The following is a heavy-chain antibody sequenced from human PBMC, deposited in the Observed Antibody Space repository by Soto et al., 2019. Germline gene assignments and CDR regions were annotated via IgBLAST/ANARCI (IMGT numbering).Heavy chain of an antibody. J-gene: IGHJ5*02. D-gene: IGHD2-15*01. CDR2: INHSGST. Sequence: PSETLSLTCAVYGGSFSGYYWSWIRQPPGKGLEWIGKINHSGSTNYNPSLKSRVTISVDTSKNQFSLKLSSVTAADTAVYYCARALYCSGGSCYRKRANWFDPWGQGTLVTVSS. CDR1: GGSFSGYY. CDR3: ARALYCSGGSCYRKRANWFDP. V-gene: IGHV4-34*01.